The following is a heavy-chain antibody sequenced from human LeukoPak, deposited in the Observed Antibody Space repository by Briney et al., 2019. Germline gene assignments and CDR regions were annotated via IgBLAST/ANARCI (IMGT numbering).Heavy chain of an antibody. V-gene: IGHV4-30-4*07. D-gene: IGHD2-15*01. CDR2: IYYSGST. Sequence: SETLSLTCAVSGGSISSSSYSWNWIRQPPGKGLEWIGNIYYSGSTQYNPSLKSRLTLSIDTSKSQFSLKLSSVTAADTAVYFCARVNCSAISCYTHFDSWGQGTLVTVSS. CDR1: GGSISSSSYS. CDR3: ARVNCSAISCYTHFDS. J-gene: IGHJ4*02.